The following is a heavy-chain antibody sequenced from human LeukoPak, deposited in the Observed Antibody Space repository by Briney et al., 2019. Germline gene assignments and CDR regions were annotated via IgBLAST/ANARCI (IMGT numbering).Heavy chain of an antibody. CDR1: GASINDFY. CDR2: VYYGGST. D-gene: IGHD3-22*01. Sequence: SETLSLTCAVSGASINDFYWTWIRQPPGKGLEWIGYVYYGGSTNYNPSLKSRVTISVDTSKNQFSLKLSSVTAADTAVYYCARLVIGQVVALDYWGQGTLVTVSS. J-gene: IGHJ4*02. CDR3: ARLVIGQVVALDY. V-gene: IGHV4-59*08.